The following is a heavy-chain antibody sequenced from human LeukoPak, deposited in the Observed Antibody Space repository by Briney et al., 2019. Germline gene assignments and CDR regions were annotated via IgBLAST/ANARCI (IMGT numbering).Heavy chain of an antibody. CDR2: ISGSGGST. V-gene: IGHV3-23*01. CDR1: GFTFSSYA. Sequence: GGSLRLSCAASGFTFSSYAMSWVRQAPGKGLEWVSAISGSGGSTYYADSVKGRFTISRDNSKNTLYLQMNSLRAEDTAIYYCAKMLLNYFDTSGGAFHIWGQGTMVTVSS. CDR3: AKMLLNYFDTSGGAFHI. D-gene: IGHD3-22*01. J-gene: IGHJ3*02.